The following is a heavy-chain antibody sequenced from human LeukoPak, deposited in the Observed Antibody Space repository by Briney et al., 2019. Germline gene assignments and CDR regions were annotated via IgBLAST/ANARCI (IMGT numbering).Heavy chain of an antibody. CDR3: ARGVELLPGLGYYYYYYGMDV. CDR1: GYTFTGYY. J-gene: IGHJ6*02. Sequence: ASVKVSCKASGYTFTGYYMHWVRQAPGQGLEWMGWMNPNSGNTGYAQKFQGRVTMTRNTSISTAYMELSSLRSEDTAVYYCARGVELLPGLGYYYYYYGMDVWGQGTTVTVSS. V-gene: IGHV1-8*02. D-gene: IGHD1-26*01. CDR2: MNPNSGNT.